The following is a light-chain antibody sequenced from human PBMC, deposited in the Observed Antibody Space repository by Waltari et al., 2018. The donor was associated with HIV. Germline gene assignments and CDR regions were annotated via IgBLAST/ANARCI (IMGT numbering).Light chain of an antibody. CDR2: DVT. Sequence: QSALTQPRSMSGSPEQYVTIPFPGNRHDVGGYNFFPRYQRHPGKAPKLMMYDVTKRPSGVPDRFSGSKSGNTASLTISGLQAEDEADYYCCSYAGSYTLVFGTGTKVTVL. V-gene: IGLV2-11*01. J-gene: IGLJ1*01. CDR1: RHDVGGYNF. CDR3: CSYAGSYTLV.